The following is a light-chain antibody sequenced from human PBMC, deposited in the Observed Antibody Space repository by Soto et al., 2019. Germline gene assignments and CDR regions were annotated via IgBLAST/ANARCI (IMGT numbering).Light chain of an antibody. CDR2: YAS. CDR1: ESVHRN. CDR3: QHYSNWPPT. Sequence: EMVMTQSPATLSVSPGERVTLSCRASESVHRNLAWYQQKPGQGPSILIYYASTRATGVPDRFTGSGSGTEFTLTISRLEAEEFGFYHVQHYSNWPPTFRPGTK. V-gene: IGKV3-15*01. J-gene: IGKJ3*01.